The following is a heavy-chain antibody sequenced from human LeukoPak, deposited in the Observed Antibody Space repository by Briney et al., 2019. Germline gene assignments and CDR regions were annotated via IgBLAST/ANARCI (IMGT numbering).Heavy chain of an antibody. CDR3: TKGMATIRRHIDS. Sequence: PGGSLRLSCAASGFSFSDCAMSWVRQAPGRGLEWVSSISGSAGSTYYADSMEGRFTISRDNPKNTLHLEMDSLRAEDTAIYYCTKGMATIRRHIDSWGQGTLVTVSS. D-gene: IGHD5-24*01. CDR1: GFSFSDCA. V-gene: IGHV3-23*01. CDR2: ISGSAGST. J-gene: IGHJ4*02.